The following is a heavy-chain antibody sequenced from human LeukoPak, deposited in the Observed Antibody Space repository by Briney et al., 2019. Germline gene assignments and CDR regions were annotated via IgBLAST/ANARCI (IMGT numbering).Heavy chain of an antibody. CDR1: GYTFTGYY. CDR3: ARWDYYDTSAYSGDFEY. V-gene: IGHV1-2*02. Sequence: ASVKVSCKTSGYTFTGYYMHWVRQAPGQGLEWMGWVNPNSGGTKYAQKFQGRVTMTRDTSISTVYMELSSLRSDDTAVYYCARWDYYDTSAYSGDFEYWGQGTLVTVSS. CDR2: VNPNSGGT. D-gene: IGHD3-22*01. J-gene: IGHJ4*02.